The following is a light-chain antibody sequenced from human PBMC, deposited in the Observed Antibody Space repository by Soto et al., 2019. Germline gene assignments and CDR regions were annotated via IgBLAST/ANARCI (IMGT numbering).Light chain of an antibody. Sequence: EIMMTQSPVTLSVSPGERVTLSCRSSQSVSSYLAWYQQKPGQAPRLLIYDASNRATGIPARFSGSGSGTDFTLTISSLEPEDFAVYYCQQRSNWPRTFGQGTKVDI. V-gene: IGKV3-11*01. CDR1: QSVSSY. CDR3: QQRSNWPRT. CDR2: DAS. J-gene: IGKJ1*01.